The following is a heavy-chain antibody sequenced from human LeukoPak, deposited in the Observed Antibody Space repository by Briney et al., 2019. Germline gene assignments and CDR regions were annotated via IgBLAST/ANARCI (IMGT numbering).Heavy chain of an antibody. J-gene: IGHJ6*03. CDR3: ATNPYSSSWYGDNMYD. D-gene: IGHD6-13*01. V-gene: IGHV1-24*01. Sequence: VASVKVSCKVSGYTLTELSMHWMRQTPGKGLEWMGGFDPEDGETIYAQKFQGRVTMTEDTSTDTAYMELSSLRSEDTAVYYCATNPYSSSWYGDNMYDSGKEGTVIVAS. CDR2: FDPEDGET. CDR1: GYTLTELS.